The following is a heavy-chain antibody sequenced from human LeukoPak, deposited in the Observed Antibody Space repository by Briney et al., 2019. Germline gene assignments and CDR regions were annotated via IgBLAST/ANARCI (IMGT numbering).Heavy chain of an antibody. Sequence: SETLSLTCTVSDDSITIYYWSWIRQPPGKGLEWIGYIDHTGITNYNPSLNSRVTISRDTSKNHFSLELSSATAADTAVYYCASDSGGRRDAFNIWGQGTMVTVSS. J-gene: IGHJ3*02. CDR3: ASDSGGRRDAFNI. CDR2: IDHTGIT. D-gene: IGHD2-8*02. CDR1: DDSITIYY. V-gene: IGHV4-59*01.